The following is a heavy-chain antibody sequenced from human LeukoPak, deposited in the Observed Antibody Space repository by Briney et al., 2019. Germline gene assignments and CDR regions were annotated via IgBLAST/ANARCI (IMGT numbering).Heavy chain of an antibody. J-gene: IGHJ4*02. D-gene: IGHD3-22*01. V-gene: IGHV3-30*03. Sequence: SGGSLRLSCAASGFTFSSYGMHWVRQAPGKGLEWVAVISYDGSNKYYADSVKGRFTISRDNSKNTLYLQMNSLRAEDTAVYYCAAPLYYDSSGYYLGWIPYYFDYWGQGTLVTVSS. CDR1: GFTFSSYG. CDR3: AAPLYYDSSGYYLGWIPYYFDY. CDR2: ISYDGSNK.